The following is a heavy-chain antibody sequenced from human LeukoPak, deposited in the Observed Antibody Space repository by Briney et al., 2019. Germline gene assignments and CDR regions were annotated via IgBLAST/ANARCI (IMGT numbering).Heavy chain of an antibody. CDR1: GGSISSSSYY. CDR2: IYTSGST. V-gene: IGHV4-61*02. J-gene: IGHJ4*02. D-gene: IGHD2-15*01. Sequence: SETLSLTCTVSGGSISSSSYYWSWIRQPAGKGLEWIGRIYTSGSTNYNPSLKSRVTMPVDTSKNQFSLKLSSVTAADTAVYYCARASSGGFDYWGQGTLVTVSS. CDR3: ARASSGGFDY.